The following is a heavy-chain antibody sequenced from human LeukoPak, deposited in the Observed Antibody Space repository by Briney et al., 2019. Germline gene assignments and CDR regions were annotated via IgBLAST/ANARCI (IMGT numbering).Heavy chain of an antibody. CDR2: IYYSGST. CDR3: ARTMVYQKQPHDY. J-gene: IGHJ4*02. V-gene: IGHV4-30-4*01. Sequence: PSQTLSLTCNVSGDSISSGDYYWSWIRQPPGKGLEWIGYIYYSGSTSYNPSLKSRVTMSVDTSKNQFSLKLSSVTAADTAVYYCARTMVYQKQPHDYWGQGTLVTVSS. CDR1: GDSISSGDYY. D-gene: IGHD2-8*01.